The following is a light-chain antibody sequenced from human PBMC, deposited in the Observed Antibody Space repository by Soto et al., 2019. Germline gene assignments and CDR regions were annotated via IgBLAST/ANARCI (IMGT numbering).Light chain of an antibody. V-gene: IGKV2-28*01. J-gene: IGKJ1*01. CDR1: ESLLHSNGYNY. CDR3: MQALQTPWT. CDR2: LGS. Sequence: DIVMTQSPLSLPVTPGEPASISCRSSESLLHSNGYNYLDWYLQKPGQSPQLLIFLGSNRASGVPDRFSGSGSGTDFTLKISRVEAEDVGVYYCMQALQTPWTFGQWTKVDIK.